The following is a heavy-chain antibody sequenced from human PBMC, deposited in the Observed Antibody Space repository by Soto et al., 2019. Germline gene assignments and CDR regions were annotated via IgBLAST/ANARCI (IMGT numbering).Heavy chain of an antibody. D-gene: IGHD1-26*01. CDR1: GFTFTDHF. V-gene: IGHV3-72*01. CDR3: VRDRSWSYES. J-gene: IGHJ5*02. Sequence: EVQLVESGGNLVQPGGSLRLSCVASGFTFTDHFMDWVRQAPGKGLEWVGRVRNERRGYSKDYAASVKGRFIISRNDSHTPIYLQMNSLRTENTAVYYCVRDRSWSYESWGLGTLVTVSS. CDR2: VRNERRGYSK.